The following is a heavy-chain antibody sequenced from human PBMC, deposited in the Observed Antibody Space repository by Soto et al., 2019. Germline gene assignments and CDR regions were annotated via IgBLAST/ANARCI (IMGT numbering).Heavy chain of an antibody. J-gene: IGHJ5*02. CDR2: ISSSGSTI. CDR3: ARVWRYYDSSGYPHNWFDP. Sequence: PGGSLRLSCAASGFTFSSYEMNWVRQAPGKGLEWVSYISSSGSTIYYADSVKGRFTISRDNAKNSLYLQMNSLRAEDTAVYYCARVWRYYDSSGYPHNWFDPWGQGTLVTVSS. D-gene: IGHD3-22*01. V-gene: IGHV3-48*03. CDR1: GFTFSSYE.